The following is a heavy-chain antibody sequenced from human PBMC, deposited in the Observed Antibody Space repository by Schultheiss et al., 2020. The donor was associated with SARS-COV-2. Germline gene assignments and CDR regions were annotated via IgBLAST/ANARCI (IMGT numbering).Heavy chain of an antibody. CDR3: TTDSDFWSGHYYYGMDV. Sequence: GESLKISCAASGFTFSSYGMHWVRQAPGKGLEWAGRIKSKTDGGTTDYAAPVKGRFTISRDDSKNTLYLQMNSLKTEDTAVDYCTTDSDFWSGHYYYGMDVWGQGTTVTVSS. V-gene: IGHV3-15*01. J-gene: IGHJ6*02. D-gene: IGHD3-3*01. CDR1: GFTFSSYG. CDR2: IKSKTDGGTT.